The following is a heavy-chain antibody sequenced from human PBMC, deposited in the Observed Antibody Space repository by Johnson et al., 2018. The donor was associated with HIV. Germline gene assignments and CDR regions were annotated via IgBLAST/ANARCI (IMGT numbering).Heavy chain of an antibody. D-gene: IGHD3-3*01. J-gene: IGHJ3*02. CDR3: ARPAGDFWSGYYDAFEI. CDR2: LYADGRT. V-gene: IGHV3-66*02. CDR1: GFIVSSKY. Sequence: VQLVESGGGLVQPGGSLRLSCAASGFIVSSKYMTWFRQAPGKGLEWVSVLYADGRTYYADSVKGRFTVSSDYSENTLYLQMNSLRAEDTAVYYCARPAGDFWSGYYDAFEIWGQGTMVTVSS.